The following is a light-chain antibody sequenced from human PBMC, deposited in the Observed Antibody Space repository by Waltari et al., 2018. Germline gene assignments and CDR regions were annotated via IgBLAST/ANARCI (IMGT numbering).Light chain of an antibody. Sequence: QSALTQPASVSGSPGQSITISCTGPSSDVGGYNPVSWYQQHPGKAPKVMLYYVSKRPSGVSNRVSGSKSGNTASLTISGLQAEDEADYYCSSYTSSSTWVFGGGTKLTVL. J-gene: IGLJ3*02. V-gene: IGLV2-14*01. CDR2: YVS. CDR1: SSDVGGYNP. CDR3: SSYTSSSTWV.